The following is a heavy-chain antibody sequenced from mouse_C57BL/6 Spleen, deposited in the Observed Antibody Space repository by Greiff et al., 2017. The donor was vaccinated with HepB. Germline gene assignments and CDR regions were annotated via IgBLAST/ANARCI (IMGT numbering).Heavy chain of an antibody. D-gene: IGHD1-1*01. V-gene: IGHV14-1*01. CDR3: TTVNYYGSSPAWFAY. CDR1: GFNIKDYY. J-gene: IGHJ3*01. Sequence: VQLQQSGAELVRPGASVKLSCTASGFNIKDYYMHWVKQRPEQGLEWIGRIDPEDGDTEYAPKFQGKATMTADTSSNTAYLQLSSLTSEDTAVYYCTTVNYYGSSPAWFAYWGQGTLVTVSA. CDR2: IDPEDGDT.